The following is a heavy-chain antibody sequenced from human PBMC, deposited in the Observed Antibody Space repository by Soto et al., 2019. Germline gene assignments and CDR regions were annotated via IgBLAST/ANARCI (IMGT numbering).Heavy chain of an antibody. CDR1: GLSFSDAW. D-gene: IGHD2-2*03. CDR2: IKSQIDGGTT. CDR3: ATEVVDIVSEPDVHSYYYYGLDV. V-gene: IGHV3-15*07. Sequence: EVQLVESGGGLANPGGSLRLSCAASGLSFSDAWMNWVRQGPGKGLEWVDRIKSQIDGGTTDYAAPVKGRFIISRDDSKNTMYLQMDSLKIEDTAVYYCATEVVDIVSEPDVHSYYYYGLDVWGQGATVTVSS. J-gene: IGHJ6*02.